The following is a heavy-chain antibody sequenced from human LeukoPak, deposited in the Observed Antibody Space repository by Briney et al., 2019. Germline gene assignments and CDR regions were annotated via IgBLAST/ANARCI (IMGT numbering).Heavy chain of an antibody. V-gene: IGHV3-23*01. CDR1: GFTFSSYA. CDR2: ISGSGGST. J-gene: IGHJ4*02. D-gene: IGHD6-19*01. Sequence: GGSLRLSCAASGFTFSSYAMSWVRQAPGKGLEWVSAISGSGGSTYYADSVKGRFTISRDTPKNTLYLQMDSLRVEDTAVYYCASWPVGWYGEDSWGQGTLVTVSS. CDR3: ASWPVGWYGEDS.